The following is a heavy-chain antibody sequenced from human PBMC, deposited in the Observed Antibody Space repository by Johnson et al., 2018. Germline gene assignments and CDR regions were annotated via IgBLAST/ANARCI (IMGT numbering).Heavy chain of an antibody. CDR2: IIPILGIA. D-gene: IGHD1-26*01. CDR1: GGTFSSYT. J-gene: IGHJ1*01. CDR3: ARDRGVGAPEYFQH. V-gene: IGHV1-69*04. Sequence: QVQLVQSGAEVKKPGSSVKVSCKASGGTFSSYTISWVRQAPGQGLEWMGRIIPILGIANYAQKFQGRVTITADESTSTAYMELSSLRSEDTGVYYCARDRGVGAPEYFQHWGQGTLVTVSS.